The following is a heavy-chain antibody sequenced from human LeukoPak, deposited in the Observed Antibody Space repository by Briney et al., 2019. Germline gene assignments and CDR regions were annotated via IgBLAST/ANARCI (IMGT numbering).Heavy chain of an antibody. Sequence: ASVRVSCKASGYTFTGYYMHWGRRAPRQGGEWMGWINPNSGGTNYAQKFQGRVTMTRDTSISTAYMELSRLRSDDTAVYYCASGRLEWLSHYYYYGMDVWGQGTTVTVSS. J-gene: IGHJ6*02. CDR3: ASGRLEWLSHYYYYGMDV. CDR2: INPNSGGT. CDR1: GYTFTGYY. D-gene: IGHD3-3*01. V-gene: IGHV1-2*02.